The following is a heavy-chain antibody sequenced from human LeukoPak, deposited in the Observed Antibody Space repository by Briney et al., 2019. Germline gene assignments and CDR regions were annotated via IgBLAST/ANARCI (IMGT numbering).Heavy chain of an antibody. CDR1: GFTFSSYS. V-gene: IGHV3-21*01. CDR2: ISSSSSYI. D-gene: IGHD5-12*01. J-gene: IGHJ4*02. CDR3: AVDIVATIGDY. Sequence: GGSQRLSCAASGFTFSSYSMNWVRQAPGKGLEWVSSISSSSSYIYYADSVKGRFTISRDNAKNSLYLQMNSLRAEDTAVYYCAVDIVATIGDYWGQGTLVTVSS.